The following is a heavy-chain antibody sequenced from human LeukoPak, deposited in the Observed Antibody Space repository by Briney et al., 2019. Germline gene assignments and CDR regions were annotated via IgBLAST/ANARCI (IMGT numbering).Heavy chain of an antibody. CDR2: INGDGSTT. CDR3: ASLVGGYYPPVEAFDV. Sequence: GSLRLSCAASGFSFRSCCMHWVRQAPGKELVWVSRINGDGSTTNYADSVRGRFTISRDNAKTTLYLQMNSLRADASAVYFCASLVGGYYPPVEAFDVWGQGTMVTVSS. J-gene: IGHJ3*01. CDR1: GFSFRSCC. V-gene: IGHV3-74*01. D-gene: IGHD3-3*01.